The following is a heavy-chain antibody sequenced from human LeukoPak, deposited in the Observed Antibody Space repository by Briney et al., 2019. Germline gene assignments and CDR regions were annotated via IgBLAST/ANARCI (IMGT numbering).Heavy chain of an antibody. V-gene: IGHV1-46*01. CDR1: GYTFTSNH. J-gene: IGHJ5*02. Sequence: GASVKISCKASGYTFTSNHIHWVRQAPGQGLEWMGIINPSGGSTSYAQKFQGRVTMTRDTSTSTVYMELSSLRSEDTAVYYCARDRGGLLWFGESYNWFDPWGQGTLVTVSS. D-gene: IGHD3-10*01. CDR3: ARDRGGLLWFGESYNWFDP. CDR2: INPSGGST.